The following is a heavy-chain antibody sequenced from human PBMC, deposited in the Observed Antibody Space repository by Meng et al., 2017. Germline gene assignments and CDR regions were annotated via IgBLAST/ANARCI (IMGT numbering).Heavy chain of an antibody. CDR3: ARDQGGSGSFGFAFDI. J-gene: IGHJ3*02. CDR2: IYYSGST. CDR1: GGSISSGCYY. Sequence: QVALESAGPGLVNPSQTLSLTCPVSGGSISSGCYYWSWIRQHPGKGLEWIGYIYYSGSTYYNPSLKSRVTISVDTSKNQFSLKLSSVTAADTAVYYCARDQGGSGSFGFAFDIWGQGTMVTVSS. V-gene: IGHV4-31*03. D-gene: IGHD6-19*01.